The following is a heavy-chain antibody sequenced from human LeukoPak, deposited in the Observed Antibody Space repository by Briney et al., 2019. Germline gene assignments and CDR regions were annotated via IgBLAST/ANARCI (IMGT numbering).Heavy chain of an antibody. J-gene: IGHJ6*02. Sequence: PGGSLRLSCAASGFTFSDYYMSWIRQAPGKGLEWVSYISSSGSTIYYADSVKGRFTISRDNAKNSLYLQMNSLRAEDTAVYYCARVGVVRGVIIKRPEYGMDVWGQGTTVTVSS. CDR3: ARVGVVRGVIIKRPEYGMDV. CDR1: GFTFSDYY. D-gene: IGHD3-10*01. CDR2: ISSSGSTI. V-gene: IGHV3-11*01.